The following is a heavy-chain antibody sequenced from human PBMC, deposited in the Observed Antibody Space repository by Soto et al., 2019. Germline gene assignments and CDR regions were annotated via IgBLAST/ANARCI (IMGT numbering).Heavy chain of an antibody. V-gene: IGHV3-48*01. CDR3: ARQRAGSLLPRYYYYMDV. CDR2: ISSSSSTI. CDR1: GFTFSSYS. J-gene: IGHJ6*03. Sequence: PGGSLRLSCAASGFTFSSYSMNWVRQAPGKGLEWVSYISSSSSTIYYADSVKGRFTISRDNAKNSLYLQMNSLRAEDTAVYYCARQRAGSLLPRYYYYMDVWGKGTTVTVSS.